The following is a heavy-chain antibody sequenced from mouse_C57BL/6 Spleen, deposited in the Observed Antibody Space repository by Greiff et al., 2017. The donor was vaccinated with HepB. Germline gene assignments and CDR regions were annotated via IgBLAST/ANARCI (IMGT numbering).Heavy chain of an antibody. V-gene: IGHV1-54*01. CDR1: GYAFTNYL. Sequence: QVQLKESGAELVRPGTSVKVSCKASGYAFTNYLIEWVKQRPGQGLEWIGVINPGSGGTNYNEKFKGKATLTADKSSRTASMQLSSLTSEDSAVYFCARAGNFYAMDYWGQGTSVTVSS. CDR3: ARAGNFYAMDY. J-gene: IGHJ4*01. D-gene: IGHD2-1*01. CDR2: INPGSGGT.